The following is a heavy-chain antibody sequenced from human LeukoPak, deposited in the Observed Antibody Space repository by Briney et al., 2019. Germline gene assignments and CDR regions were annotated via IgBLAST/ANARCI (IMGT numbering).Heavy chain of an antibody. V-gene: IGHV3-21*01. CDR1: GFTFSSYS. D-gene: IGHD1-26*01. Sequence: GGSLRLSCAASGFTFSSYSMNWVRQAPGKGLEWVSSISSSSYIYYADSVKGRFTISRDNAKNSLYLQMNSLRAEDTAVYYCARDTVGARFDYWGQGALVTVSS. CDR2: ISSSSYI. CDR3: ARDTVGARFDY. J-gene: IGHJ4*02.